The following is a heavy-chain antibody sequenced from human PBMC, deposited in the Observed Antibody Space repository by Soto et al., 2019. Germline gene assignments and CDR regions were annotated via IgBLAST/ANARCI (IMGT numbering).Heavy chain of an antibody. V-gene: IGHV4-34*01. CDR1: GGSFSGYY. CDR2: INHSGST. CDR3: ACVPSVVVVAATAPPGDY. Sequence: QVQLQQWGAGLLKPSETLSLTCAVYGGSFSGYYWSWIRQPPGKGLEWIGEINHSGSTNYNPSLKSRVTISLDTSKNQFSQKLSSVTAADTAVYYCACVPSVVVVAATAPPGDYWGQGTLVTVCS. J-gene: IGHJ4*02. D-gene: IGHD2-15*01.